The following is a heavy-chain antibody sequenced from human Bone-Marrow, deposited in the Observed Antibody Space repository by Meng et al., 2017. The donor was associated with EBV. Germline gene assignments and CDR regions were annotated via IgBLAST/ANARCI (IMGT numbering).Heavy chain of an antibody. V-gene: IGHV4-4*02. Sequence: QVQLQESGPGLVKPSGTLSLTCAVFGGSISSNNWWSWVRQPPGKGLECIGEIYHSGSTNYNPSLKSRVTISVDKSKNQFSLKLSSVTAADTAVYYCAKGGGYYYDSSGFHYDYWGQGTLVTVSS. CDR1: GGSISSNNW. J-gene: IGHJ4*02. CDR3: AKGGGYYYDSSGFHYDY. CDR2: IYHSGST. D-gene: IGHD3-22*01.